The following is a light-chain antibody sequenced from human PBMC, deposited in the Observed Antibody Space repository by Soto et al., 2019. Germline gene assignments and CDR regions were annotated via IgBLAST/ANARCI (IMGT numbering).Light chain of an antibody. CDR3: QQLNSYSWT. CDR1: QGISSY. V-gene: IGKV1-9*01. J-gene: IGKJ1*01. CDR2: AAS. Sequence: IHLTQSPSSLSASVVDIVTITFRASQGISSYLAWYQQKPGKAPKLLIYAASTLQSGVPSRFSGSGSGTDFTLTISSLQPEDFATYYCQQLNSYSWTFGQGTKVDIK.